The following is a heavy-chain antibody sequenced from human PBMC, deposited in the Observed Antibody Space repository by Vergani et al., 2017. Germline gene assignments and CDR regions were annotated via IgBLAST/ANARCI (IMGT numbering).Heavy chain of an antibody. CDR3: ARISGGSAPYLHY. CDR1: GFTFGDYY. V-gene: IGHV3-7*01. CDR2: IKRDGTET. D-gene: IGHD2-15*01. J-gene: IGHJ1*01. Sequence: EVHLEESGGGLVQPGGSLRLSCAASGFTFGDYYMAWIRLAPGNGLDWVANIKRDGTETFYVDSVKGRFTISRDNAKTTLYLQMNSLRDEDRGVYYCARISGGSAPYLHYWGQGTLVTVAS.